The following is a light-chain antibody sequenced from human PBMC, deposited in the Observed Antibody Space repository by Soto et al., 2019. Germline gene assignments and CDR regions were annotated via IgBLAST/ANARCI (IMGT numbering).Light chain of an antibody. CDR1: SSDVGGYNY. CDR2: EVF. V-gene: IGLV2-8*01. CDR3: SSYAGSNNFDV. Sequence: QSVLTQPPSASGSPGQSVTISCTGTSSDVGGYNYVSWYQQHPGKAPKLMIYEVFKRPSGVPDRFSGSKSGNTASLTVSGLQAEDEADYYCSSYAGSNNFDVFGTVTKVTV. J-gene: IGLJ1*01.